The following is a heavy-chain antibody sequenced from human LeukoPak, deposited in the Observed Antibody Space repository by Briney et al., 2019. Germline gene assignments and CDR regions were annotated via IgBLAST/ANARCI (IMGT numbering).Heavy chain of an antibody. CDR3: ARGFADYYDSSGYYYSFGMSFDY. Sequence: GGSLRLSCAASGFTVSSNYMSWVRQAPGKGLEWVSVIYSGGSTYYADSVKGRFTISRDNSKNTLYLQMNSLRAEDTAVYYCARGFADYYDSSGYYYSFGMSFDYWGQGTLVTVSS. CDR2: IYSGGST. V-gene: IGHV3-53*01. J-gene: IGHJ4*02. CDR1: GFTVSSNY. D-gene: IGHD3-22*01.